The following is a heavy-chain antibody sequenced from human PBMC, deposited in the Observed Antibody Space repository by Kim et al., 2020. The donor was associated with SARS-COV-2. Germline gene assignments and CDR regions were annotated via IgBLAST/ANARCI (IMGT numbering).Heavy chain of an antibody. D-gene: IGHD6-19*01. CDR3: ARVAVGGGWYVFDY. CDR1: GGSISSGGYS. V-gene: IGHV4-30-2*01. CDR2: IYHSGST. J-gene: IGHJ4*02. Sequence: SETLSLTCAVSGGSISSGGYSWSWIRQPPGKGLEWIGYIYHSGSTYYNPSLKSRVTISVDRSKNQFSLKLSSVTAADTAVYYCARVAVGGGWYVFDYRGQGTLVTVSS.